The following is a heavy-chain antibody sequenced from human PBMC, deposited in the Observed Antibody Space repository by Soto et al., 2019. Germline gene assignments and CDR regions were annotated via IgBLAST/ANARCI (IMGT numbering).Heavy chain of an antibody. V-gene: IGHV4-59*01. CDR3: ARAVTILNYGMDV. D-gene: IGHD3-3*01. Sequence: SETLSLTCTVSGGYLSSYYWTWIRQPPGKGLEWIGYVYYSGNTNYNPSLKSRVTISVDTSKNQFSLKLGSVTAADTAVYYCARAVTILNYGMDVWGQGTTVTVSS. J-gene: IGHJ6*02. CDR1: GGYLSSYY. CDR2: VYYSGNT.